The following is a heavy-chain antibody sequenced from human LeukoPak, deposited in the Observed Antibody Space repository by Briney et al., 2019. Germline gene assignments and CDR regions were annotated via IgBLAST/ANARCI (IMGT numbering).Heavy chain of an antibody. Sequence: SETLSLTCAVYGGSFSGYYWSWIRQPPGKGLEWIGEINHSGSTNYNPSPESRVTISVDTSKNQFSLKLSSVTAADTAVYYCARGLNIAAADWGQGTLVTVSS. D-gene: IGHD6-13*01. CDR3: ARGLNIAAAD. CDR2: INHSGST. CDR1: GGSFSGYY. J-gene: IGHJ4*02. V-gene: IGHV4-34*01.